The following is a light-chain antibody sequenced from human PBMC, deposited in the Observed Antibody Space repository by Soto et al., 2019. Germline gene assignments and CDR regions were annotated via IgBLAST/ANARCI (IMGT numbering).Light chain of an antibody. CDR2: AAS. CDR3: QQSYSTPLT. Sequence: DTQLTHPQSSFSASVGERVTITCGASQSISSYLNWYQQKPGKAPKLLIYAASSLQSGVPSRFSGSGSGTDFTLTISSLQPEDFATYYCQQSYSTPLTFGGGTKVDIK. J-gene: IGKJ4*01. CDR1: QSISSY. V-gene: IGKV1-39*01.